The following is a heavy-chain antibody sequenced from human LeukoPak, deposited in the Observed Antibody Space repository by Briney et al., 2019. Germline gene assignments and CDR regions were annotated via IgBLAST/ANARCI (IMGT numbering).Heavy chain of an antibody. CDR1: GFTVSSNY. V-gene: IGHV3-53*01. CDR2: IYSGGST. CDR3: ARDGKDYYDSRGRINAFDI. J-gene: IGHJ3*02. Sequence: GGSLRLSCAASGFTVSSNYMSWVRQAPGKGLEWVSVIYSGGSTYYADSVKGRFTISRDNSKNTLYLQMNSLRAEDTAVYYCARDGKDYYDSRGRINAFDIWGQGTMVTVS. D-gene: IGHD3-22*01.